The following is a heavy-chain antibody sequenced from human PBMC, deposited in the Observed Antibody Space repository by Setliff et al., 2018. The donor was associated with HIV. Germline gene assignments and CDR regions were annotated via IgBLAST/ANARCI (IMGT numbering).Heavy chain of an antibody. D-gene: IGHD6-19*01. CDR1: GYSISSGYY. V-gene: IGHV4-38-2*01. CDR3: ARAPFPVAGFDYFDH. J-gene: IGHJ4*02. Sequence: PSETLSLTCAVSGYSISSGYYWGWIRQPPGKGLEWIGSIYHSGSTYYNPSLKSRVTISLDTSKNQFSLKLSSVTATDTAIYYCARAPFPVAGFDYFDHWGQGTQVTVSS. CDR2: IYHSGST.